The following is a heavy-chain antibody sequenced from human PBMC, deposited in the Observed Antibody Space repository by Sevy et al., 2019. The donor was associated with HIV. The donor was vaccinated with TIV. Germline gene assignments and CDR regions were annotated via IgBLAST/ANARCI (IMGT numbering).Heavy chain of an antibody. D-gene: IGHD3-22*01. Sequence: GGSLRLSCTIAGFTFSRYAMSWVRQAPGKGLEWVSTISNNGGRTNYADFVKGRFTVSRDNSSNTLFLQLNSVRVEDTATYYCAKGTSDTSGYFSKFDYWGQGTLVTVSS. CDR2: ISNNGGRT. CDR1: GFTFSRYA. J-gene: IGHJ4*02. CDR3: AKGTSDTSGYFSKFDY. V-gene: IGHV3-23*01.